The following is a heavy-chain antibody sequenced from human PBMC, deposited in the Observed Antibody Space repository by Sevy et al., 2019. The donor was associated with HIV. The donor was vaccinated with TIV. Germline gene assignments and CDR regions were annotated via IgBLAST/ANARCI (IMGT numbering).Heavy chain of an antibody. Sequence: GGSLRLSCAASGFTFSSYEMNWVRQAPGKGLEWVSYISSSGSPIYYADSVKGRFTISRDNAKNSLYLQMNSLRAEDTGVYYCARDLPGDSRMDVWGQVTTVTVSS. J-gene: IGHJ6*02. CDR3: ARDLPGDSRMDV. D-gene: IGHD3-22*01. CDR1: GFTFSSYE. V-gene: IGHV3-48*03. CDR2: ISSSGSPI.